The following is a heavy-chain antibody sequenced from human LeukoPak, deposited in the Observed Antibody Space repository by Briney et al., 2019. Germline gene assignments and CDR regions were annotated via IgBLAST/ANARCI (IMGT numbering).Heavy chain of an antibody. V-gene: IGHV3-30-3*01. CDR3: ARGASGWYSDY. CDR2: ISYDGSNK. J-gene: IGHJ4*02. D-gene: IGHD6-19*01. Sequence: GGSLRLSCAASGFTFSSYAMHWVRQAPGKGLEWVAVISYDGSNKYYADSVKGRFTISRDNSKNTLYLQMNNLRAEDTAVYYCARGASGWYSDYWGQGTLVTVSS. CDR1: GFTFSSYA.